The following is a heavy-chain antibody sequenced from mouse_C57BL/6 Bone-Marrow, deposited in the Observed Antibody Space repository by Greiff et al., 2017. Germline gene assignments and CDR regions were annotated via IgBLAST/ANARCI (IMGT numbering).Heavy chain of an antibody. J-gene: IGHJ1*03. D-gene: IGHD1-1*01. CDR1: GYTFTSYW. CDR3: ARRGVITTVVDWYFDV. Sequence: QVQLKQPGAELVKPGASVKMSCKASGYTFTSYWITWVKQRPGQGLEWIGDIYPGSGSTNYNEKFKSKATLTVDTSSSTAYMQLSSLTSEDSAVYYCARRGVITTVVDWYFDVWGTGTTVTVSS. V-gene: IGHV1-55*01. CDR2: IYPGSGST.